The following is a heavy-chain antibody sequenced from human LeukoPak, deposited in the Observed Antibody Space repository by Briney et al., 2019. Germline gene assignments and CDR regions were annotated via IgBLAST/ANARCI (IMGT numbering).Heavy chain of an antibody. CDR3: AKELDTMFFDY. J-gene: IGHJ4*02. V-gene: IGHV3-43*01. Sequence: PGGSLRLSCATSGFNFDRYTIHWVRQAPGKGLEWVSLAGWAGGTTFYSDSVRGRFTISRDSGRESVYLQTNSLTTDDTAFYFCAKELDTMFFDYWGQGALVTVSS. CDR2: AGWAGGTT. D-gene: IGHD3-10*02. CDR1: GFNFDRYT.